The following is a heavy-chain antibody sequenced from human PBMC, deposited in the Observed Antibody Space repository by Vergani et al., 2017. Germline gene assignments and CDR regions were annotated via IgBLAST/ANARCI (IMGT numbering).Heavy chain of an antibody. Sequence: QVQLVQSGAEVKKPGASVKVSCKVSGYTLSELSMHWVRQGPGKGLGWMGGVDPEDGETIYAQKFQGRVTMTADTSTDPAYMELSSLRSEDTAVYYGATAGAHPQLGWFDPWGQGTLVTVSS. J-gene: IGHJ5*02. CDR3: ATAGAHPQLGWFDP. CDR1: GYTLSELS. CDR2: VDPEDGET. D-gene: IGHD3-10*01. V-gene: IGHV1-24*01.